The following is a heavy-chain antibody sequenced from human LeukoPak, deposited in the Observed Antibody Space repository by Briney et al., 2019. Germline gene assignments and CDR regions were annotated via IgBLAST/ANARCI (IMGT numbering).Heavy chain of an antibody. CDR2: IYYSGST. D-gene: IGHD3-22*01. V-gene: IGHV4-39*01. J-gene: IGHJ4*02. Sequence: SETLSLTCTVSGGSISTSSHYWGWIRQPPGKGLEWIGSIYYSGSTYYNPSLKSRVTISADTSKNQFSLKLSSVTAADTAVYYCARHFPPYYYDSSGYIDYWGQGTLVTVSS. CDR1: GGSISTSSHY. CDR3: ARHFPPYYYDSSGYIDY.